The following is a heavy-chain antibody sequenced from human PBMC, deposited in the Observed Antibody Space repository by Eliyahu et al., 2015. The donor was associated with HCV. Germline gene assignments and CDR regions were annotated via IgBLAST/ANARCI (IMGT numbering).Heavy chain of an antibody. CDR1: GGTFGSFA. CDR2: IIPFXGVR. V-gene: IGHV1-69*04. D-gene: IGHD1-26*01. Sequence: QVQLVQSGAEVKKPGSSVKVSCKASGGTFGSFAISWVRQAPGQGLXWVGRIIPFXGVRSXAXXXQVRXTIXAXKSTSTAYMELSSLTSEDTALYYCAREACTSGSCYPLAYGMDVWGQGTTVTVSS. CDR3: AREACTSGSCYPLAYGMDV. J-gene: IGHJ6*02.